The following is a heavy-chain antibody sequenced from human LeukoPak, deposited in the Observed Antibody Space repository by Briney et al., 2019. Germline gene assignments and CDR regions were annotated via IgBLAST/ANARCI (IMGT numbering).Heavy chain of an antibody. D-gene: IGHD3-10*01. J-gene: IGHJ4*02. CDR2: IQNDGNKK. V-gene: IGHV3-30*02. CDR3: VKDSEVLNY. CDR1: GFTFSTYG. Sequence: GGSLRLSCAASGFTFSTYGMHWVRQAPGRGLEWVTFIQNDGNKKYYGDSVKGRFTISRDNSKNSVYLQMNSLRGEDTALYYCVKDSEVLNYWGQGTVVTVSS.